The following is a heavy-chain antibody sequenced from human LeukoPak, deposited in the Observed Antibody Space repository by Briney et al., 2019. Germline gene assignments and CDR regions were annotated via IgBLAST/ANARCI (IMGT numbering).Heavy chain of an antibody. Sequence: GGSLRLSCAASGFTFSSYSMNWVRQAPGKGLEWVSYISTITSTLYYADSVKGRFTISRDNAKNSLYLQMNSLRAEDTAVYYCARCFWVVSNSCYFDDWVQGTLVTVSS. V-gene: IGHV3-48*01. J-gene: IGHJ4*02. CDR3: ARCFWVVSNSCYFDD. CDR1: GFTFSSYS. CDR2: ISTITSTL. D-gene: IGHD2-2*01.